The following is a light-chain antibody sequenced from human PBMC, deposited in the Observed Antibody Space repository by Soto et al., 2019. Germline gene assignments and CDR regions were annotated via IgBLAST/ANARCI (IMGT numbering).Light chain of an antibody. CDR3: TSPTPGSLYV. CDR2: MVS. CDR1: SSDVGNYNY. V-gene: IGLV2-14*01. J-gene: IGLJ1*01. Sequence: QSVLTQPTSVSGSPGQSITISCTGTSSDVGNYNYVSWYQQYPGRVPKLLIYMVSNRPSGVSNRFSGSKSGNTATLTISGLQAEDEADYFCTSPTPGSLYVFGTGTKLTAL.